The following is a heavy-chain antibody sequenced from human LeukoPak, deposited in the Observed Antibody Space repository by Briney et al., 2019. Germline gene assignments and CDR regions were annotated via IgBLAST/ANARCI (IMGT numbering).Heavy chain of an antibody. CDR1: GFTFSSYA. D-gene: IGHD3-16*01. J-gene: IGHJ3*02. CDR2: ISYDGSNK. CDR3: ARGLGAFDI. V-gene: IGHV3-30*04. Sequence: GGSLRLSCAASGFTFSSYAMHWVRQASGKGLEWVAVISYDGSNKYYADSVKGRFTISRDNSKNTLYLQMNSLRAEDTAVYYCARGLGAFDIWGQGTMVTVSS.